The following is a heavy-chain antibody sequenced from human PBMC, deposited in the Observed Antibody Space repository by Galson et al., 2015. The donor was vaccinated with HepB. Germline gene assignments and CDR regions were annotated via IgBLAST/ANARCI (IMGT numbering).Heavy chain of an antibody. Sequence: TLSLTCTVSGGSISSGGYYWSWIRQHPGKGLEWIGYIYYSGSTYYNPSLKSRVTISVDTSKNQFSLKLSSVTAADTAVYYCARVPDGEGYCSGGSCYSMAFDIWGQGTMVTVSS. CDR3: ARVPDGEGYCSGGSCYSMAFDI. CDR2: IYYSGST. CDR1: GGSISSGGYY. J-gene: IGHJ3*02. V-gene: IGHV4-31*03. D-gene: IGHD2-15*01.